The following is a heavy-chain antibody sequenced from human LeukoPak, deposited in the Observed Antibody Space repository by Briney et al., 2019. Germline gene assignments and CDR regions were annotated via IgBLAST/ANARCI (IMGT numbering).Heavy chain of an antibody. Sequence: GGSLRLSCAASGFTFSSYWMNWVRQAPGKGLEWVANIKQDGSEKYYVDSVKGRFTISRDNAKNSLYLQMNSLRAEDTAVYYCARDQEGPGINFDYWGQGTLVTVSS. J-gene: IGHJ4*02. CDR3: ARDQEGPGINFDY. CDR2: IKQDGSEK. D-gene: IGHD2-21*01. CDR1: GFTFSSYW. V-gene: IGHV3-7*01.